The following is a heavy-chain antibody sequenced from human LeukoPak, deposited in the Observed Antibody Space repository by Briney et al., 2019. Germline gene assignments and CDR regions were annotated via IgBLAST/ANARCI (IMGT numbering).Heavy chain of an antibody. CDR2: IFYSGST. J-gene: IGHJ5*02. V-gene: IGHV4-39*02. D-gene: IGHD3-9*01. Sequence: SETLSLTCTVSGGSISSSTDYWGWIRQPPGKGLEWIGSIFYSGSTYYSPSLQSRVTISIDTSKNQFSLKLSSVTAADTAMYYCARDVRYFDWLTYNWFDPWAQGTLVTVSS. CDR3: ARDVRYFDWLTYNWFDP. CDR1: GGSISSSTDY.